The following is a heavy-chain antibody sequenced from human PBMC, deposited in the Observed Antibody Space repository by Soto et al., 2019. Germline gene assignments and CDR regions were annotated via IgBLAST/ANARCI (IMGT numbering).Heavy chain of an antibody. V-gene: IGHV3-7*05. CDR1: GFTFGDYW. CDR3: ASLRISYAVDV. Sequence: EVQLVESGGGLVQPGGSPRLSCGVSGFTFGDYWMTWVRQAPGKGLEWVANMNQDGNERFYVDSVKGRFTISRDNAKNSLHLQMNILRAEDTAVYYCASLRISYAVDVWGQGTTVTVSS. CDR2: MNQDGNER. D-gene: IGHD3-10*01. J-gene: IGHJ6*02.